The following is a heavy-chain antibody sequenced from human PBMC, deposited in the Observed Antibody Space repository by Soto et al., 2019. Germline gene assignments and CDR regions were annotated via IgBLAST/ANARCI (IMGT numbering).Heavy chain of an antibody. V-gene: IGHV4-59*01. Sequence: QVQLQESGPGLVKPSETLSLTCTVSGGSISSYYWSWIRQPPGKGLEWIGFIYYSESTNYNPSLQRRVTISVDTSKNKFSLRLTSVTAADTAVYYCARAVEMYASGWYYFDYWGQGTLVTVSS. J-gene: IGHJ4*02. CDR3: ARAVEMYASGWYYFDY. CDR2: IYYSEST. D-gene: IGHD6-19*01. CDR1: GGSISSYY.